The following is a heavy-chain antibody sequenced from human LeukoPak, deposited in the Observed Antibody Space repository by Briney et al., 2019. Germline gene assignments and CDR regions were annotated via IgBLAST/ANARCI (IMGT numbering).Heavy chain of an antibody. Sequence: PGGSLRLSCAASGFAFSNYNMNWVRQAPGKGLEWVSYSSSSHSIYYADPVKGRFTVSRDNAQDSLYLQMNSLRAEDTAVYYCARHVDIVTQGDYWGQGTLVTVSS. V-gene: IGHV3-48*01. CDR2: SSSSHSI. CDR1: GFAFSNYN. CDR3: ARHVDIVTQGDY. J-gene: IGHJ4*02. D-gene: IGHD5-12*01.